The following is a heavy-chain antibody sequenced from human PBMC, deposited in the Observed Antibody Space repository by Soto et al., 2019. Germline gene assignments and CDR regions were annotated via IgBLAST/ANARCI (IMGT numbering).Heavy chain of an antibody. D-gene: IGHD3-9*01. V-gene: IGHV3-33*01. Sequence: GGSLRLSCAASGFTFSSYGMHWVRQAPGKGLEWVAVIWYDGSNKYYADSVKGRFTISRDNSKNTLYLQMNSLRAEDTAVYYCARGHGDISNPWLDPWGQGTLVTVYS. CDR3: ARGHGDISNPWLDP. J-gene: IGHJ5*02. CDR1: GFTFSSYG. CDR2: IWYDGSNK.